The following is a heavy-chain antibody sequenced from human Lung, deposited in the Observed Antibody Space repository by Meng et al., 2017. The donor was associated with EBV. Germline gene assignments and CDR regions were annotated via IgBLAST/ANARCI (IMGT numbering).Heavy chain of an antibody. D-gene: IGHD6-19*01. CDR3: ARSMGSGGWYVDY. V-gene: IGHV1-2*06. J-gene: IGHJ4*02. CDR2: INHNRGGT. CDR1: GYTFTDYY. Sequence: HVVQVPAGGEVKHPGASVKVSCKASGYTFTDYYTHCVRQAPGQGLEWMGRINHNRGGTHNAQKFHGRVTMTRDTSITTAYMELNRLRSDDTAVYYCARSMGSGGWYVDYWGQGTLVTASS.